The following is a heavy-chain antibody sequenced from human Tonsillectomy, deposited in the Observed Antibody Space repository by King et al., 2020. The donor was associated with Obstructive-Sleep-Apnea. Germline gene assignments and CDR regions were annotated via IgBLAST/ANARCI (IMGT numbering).Heavy chain of an antibody. J-gene: IGHJ3*02. CDR3: ARDVTWFGPLNDAFDI. CDR2: ISYDGTKK. CDR1: GFTFSNYA. V-gene: IGHV3-30-3*01. Sequence: VQLVESGGGVVQPGRSLRLSCAASGFTFSNYAMHLVRQAPGKGLEWVALISYDGTKKYYADSVKGRFTISRDNSKNTLYLQMNSLRGGDTAVYYCARDVTWFGPLNDAFDIWGQGTMVTVS. D-gene: IGHD3-10*01.